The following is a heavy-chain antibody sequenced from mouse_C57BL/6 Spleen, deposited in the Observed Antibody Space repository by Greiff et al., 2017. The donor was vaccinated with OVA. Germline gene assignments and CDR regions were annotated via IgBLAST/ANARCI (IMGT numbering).Heavy chain of an antibody. D-gene: IGHD2-4*01. CDR2: ISSGSSTI. CDR3: ARPLVYYDYDQGFAY. CDR1: GFTFSDYG. V-gene: IGHV5-17*01. Sequence: EVQLVESGGGLVKPGGSLKLSCAASGFTFSDYGMHWVRQAPEKGLEWVAYISSGSSTIYYADTVKGRFTISRDNAKNTLFLQRTSLRSEDTAMYYCARPLVYYDYDQGFAYWGQGTLVTVSA. J-gene: IGHJ3*01.